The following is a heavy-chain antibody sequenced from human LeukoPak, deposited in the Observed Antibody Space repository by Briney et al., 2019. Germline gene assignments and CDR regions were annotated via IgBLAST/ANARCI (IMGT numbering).Heavy chain of an antibody. CDR1: GGSISSYY. V-gene: IGHV4-59*01. CDR2: IYTSGST. D-gene: IGHD2-15*01. CDR3: ARDGRTWVV. Sequence: SETLSLTCTVSGGSISSYYWSWIRQPPGKGLEWIGYIYTSGSTSYNPSLKSRVPISADTSKNQFSLKLSSVTAADTAVYYCARDGRTWVVWGKGTTVTVSS. J-gene: IGHJ6*04.